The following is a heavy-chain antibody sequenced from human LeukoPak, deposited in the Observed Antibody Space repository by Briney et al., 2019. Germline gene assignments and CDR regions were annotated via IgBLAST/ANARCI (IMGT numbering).Heavy chain of an antibody. V-gene: IGHV3-23*01. CDR3: ASHDNWGSGGIAY. CDR2: ISAGGDNT. CDR1: GFTFSSYA. J-gene: IGHJ4*02. Sequence: GGSLRLSCGASGFTFSSYAMSWVRQAPEKGLEGVSTISAGGDNTYYAVCVKGRFTITRDNAKKTLYLQMSGLRAEDRAVYYCASHDNWGSGGIAYWGQGTLATVSS. D-gene: IGHD7-27*01.